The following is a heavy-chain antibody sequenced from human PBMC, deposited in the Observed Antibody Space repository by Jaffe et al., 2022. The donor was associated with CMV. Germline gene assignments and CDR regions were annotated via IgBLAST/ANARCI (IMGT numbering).Heavy chain of an antibody. D-gene: IGHD1-26*01. J-gene: IGHJ3*02. V-gene: IGHV3-33*01. Sequence: QVQLVESGGGVVQPGRSLRLSCAASGFTFSSYGMHWVRQAPGKGLEWVAVIWYDGSNKYYADSVKGRFTISRDNSKNTLYLQMNSLRAEDTAVYYCARDWDSLPPGLDHAFDIWGQGTMVTVSS. CDR2: IWYDGSNK. CDR1: GFTFSSYG. CDR3: ARDWDSLPPGLDHAFDI.